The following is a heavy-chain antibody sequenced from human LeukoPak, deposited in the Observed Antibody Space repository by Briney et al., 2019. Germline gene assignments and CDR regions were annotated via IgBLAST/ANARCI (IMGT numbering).Heavy chain of an antibody. CDR2: INPNSGGT. V-gene: IGHV1-2*02. CDR1: GYTFTSYY. D-gene: IGHD3-22*01. Sequence: ASVKVSCKASGYTFTSYYMHWVRQAPGQGLEWMGWINPNSGGTNYAQKFQGRVTMTRDTSISTAYMELSRLRSDDTAVYYCAGENYYDSSFKFDPWGQGTLVTVSS. CDR3: AGENYYDSSFKFDP. J-gene: IGHJ5*02.